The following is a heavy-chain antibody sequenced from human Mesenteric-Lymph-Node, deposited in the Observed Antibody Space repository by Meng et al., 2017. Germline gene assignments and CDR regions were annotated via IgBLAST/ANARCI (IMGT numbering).Heavy chain of an antibody. J-gene: IGHJ4*02. CDR1: GFTFSSYW. CDR2: INTDGRST. D-gene: IGHD4/OR15-4a*01. Sequence: EVQLVESGGGLVQPGGSLRLSCAASGFTFSSYWMHWVSQAPGKGLVWVSRINTDGRSTSYTDSVKGRFTISRDNAKKTLYLQMNSLRAEDTAVYYCVRWDYGVNSGPENWGQGTLVTVSS. CDR3: VRWDYGVNSGPEN. V-gene: IGHV3-74*01.